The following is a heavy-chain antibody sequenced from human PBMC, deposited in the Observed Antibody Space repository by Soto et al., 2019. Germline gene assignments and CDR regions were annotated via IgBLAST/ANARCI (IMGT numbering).Heavy chain of an antibody. Sequence: QVQLVESGGGVVQPGRSLRLSCAASGFTFSHYGIHWVRQAPGKGLEWLAVISYDGSNKHYADSVKGRFTVSRDNSKNTLYLQMNSLRAEDTADYFWARYRGKYQGPIDYWGQGTLVTVSS. CDR2: ISYDGSNK. V-gene: IGHV3-30*03. D-gene: IGHD2-2*01. J-gene: IGHJ4*02. CDR3: ARYRGKYQGPIDY. CDR1: GFTFSHYG.